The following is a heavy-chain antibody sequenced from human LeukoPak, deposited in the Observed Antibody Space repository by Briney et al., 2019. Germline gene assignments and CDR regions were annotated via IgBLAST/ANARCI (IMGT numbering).Heavy chain of an antibody. J-gene: IGHJ1*01. D-gene: IGHD5-24*01. Sequence: GGSLRLSCAASGFTFSSYAMHRLRQAPGKGLEWVAGISYDGSNKYYADSVKGRFTISRDNSKNTLYLQMNSLRVEDTAVYYCAREGYTRYFQYWGQGTLITVSS. CDR2: ISYDGSNK. CDR3: AREGYTRYFQY. V-gene: IGHV3-30*04. CDR1: GFTFSSYA.